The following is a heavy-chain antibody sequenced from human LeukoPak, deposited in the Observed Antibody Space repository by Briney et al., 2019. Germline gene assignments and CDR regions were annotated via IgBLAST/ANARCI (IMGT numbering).Heavy chain of an antibody. Sequence: SETLSLTCAVYGGSFSGYYWSWIRQPPGKGLEWIGEINHSGSTNYNPSLESRVTISVDTSKNQFSLKLSSVTAADTAVYYCARGNNWNTNAFDIWGQGTMVTVSS. CDR2: INHSGST. J-gene: IGHJ3*02. V-gene: IGHV4-34*01. CDR1: GGSFSGYY. CDR3: ARGNNWNTNAFDI. D-gene: IGHD1/OR15-1a*01.